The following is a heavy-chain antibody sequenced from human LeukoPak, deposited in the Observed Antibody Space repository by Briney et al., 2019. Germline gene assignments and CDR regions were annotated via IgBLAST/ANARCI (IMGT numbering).Heavy chain of an antibody. D-gene: IGHD6-13*01. J-gene: IGHJ4*02. V-gene: IGHV1-18*01. Sequence: ASVEVSCKASGYTFSSYDFSWVRQAPGQGLEWMGWISAYNGNTNYAQKLQGRVTMTTDTSTSTAYMELRGLRSDDTAVYYCARVRSPAAGTRFDYWGQGTLVTVSS. CDR1: GYTFSSYD. CDR3: ARVRSPAAGTRFDY. CDR2: ISAYNGNT.